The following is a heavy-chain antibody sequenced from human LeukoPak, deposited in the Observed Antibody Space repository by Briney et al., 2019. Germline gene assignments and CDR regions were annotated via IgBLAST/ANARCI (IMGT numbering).Heavy chain of an antibody. CDR3: ARIVGRGYYDSSGYYQGEYFQH. V-gene: IGHV4-39*07. Sequence: SETLSLTCTVSGGSIRSSYYYWSWIRQPPGKGLEWIGEINHSGSTNYNPSLKSRATILVDTSKNQFSLNLNSVTAADTAVYYCARIVGRGYYDSSGYYQGEYFQHWGQGTLVTVS. J-gene: IGHJ1*01. CDR1: GGSIRSSYYY. D-gene: IGHD3-22*01. CDR2: INHSGST.